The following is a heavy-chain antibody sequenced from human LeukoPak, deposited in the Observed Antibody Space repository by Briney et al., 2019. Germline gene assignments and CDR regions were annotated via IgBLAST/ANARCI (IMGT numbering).Heavy chain of an antibody. CDR3: AKRGDRPMYYFHH. J-gene: IGHJ4*02. V-gene: IGHV3-23*01. CDR1: GFSFAGYG. Sequence: PGGSLRLSCAASGFSFAGYGMSWVRQAPGKGLEWISTSGISGSTYYVDSVKGRFTISRDKSKNTLYLQMNSLRVEDTALYYCAKRGDRPMYYFHHWGQGTLVTVSS. D-gene: IGHD2-21*02. CDR2: SGISGST.